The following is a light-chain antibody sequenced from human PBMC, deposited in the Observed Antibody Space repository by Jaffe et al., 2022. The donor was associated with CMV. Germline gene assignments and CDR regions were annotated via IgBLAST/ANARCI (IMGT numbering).Light chain of an antibody. CDR1: QGISGA. CDR3: QQFYSYPLT. V-gene: IGKV1-13*02. CDR2: NAS. Sequence: AIQLTQSPSSLSASVGDRVIITCRASQGISGALAWYQQKPGKAPKFLIYNASSLHSGVPSRFSDSGSGTDFTLTISSLQTEDFATYYCQQFYSYPLTFGGGTKVQI. J-gene: IGKJ4*01.